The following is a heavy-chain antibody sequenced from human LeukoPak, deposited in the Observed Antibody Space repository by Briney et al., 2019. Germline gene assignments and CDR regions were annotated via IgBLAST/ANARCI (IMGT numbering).Heavy chain of an antibody. D-gene: IGHD6-13*01. CDR3: ARTSAGAAAGEFDY. V-gene: IGHV1-2*02. CDR1: GYTFTGYY. J-gene: IGHJ4*02. CDR2: INPNSGGT. Sequence: ASVKVSCKASGYTFTGYYIHWVRQAPGQGLEWMGWINPNSGGTNYAQKFQGRVTMTRDTSISTAYMDLSRLRSDDAAVYYCARTSAGAAAGEFDYWGQGTLVTVSS.